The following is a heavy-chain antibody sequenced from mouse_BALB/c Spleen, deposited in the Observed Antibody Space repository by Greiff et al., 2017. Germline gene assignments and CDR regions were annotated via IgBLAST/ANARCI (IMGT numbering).Heavy chain of an antibody. V-gene: IGHV5-6-5*01. D-gene: IGHD1-1*02. J-gene: IGHJ2*01. Sequence: EVKVEESGGGLVKPGGSLKLSCAASGFTFSSYAMSWVRQTPEKRLEWVASISSGGSTYYPDSVKGRFTISRDNARNILYLQMSSLRSEDTAMYYCARGGYYGYFDYWGQGTTLTVSS. CDR3: ARGGYYGYFDY. CDR2: ISSGGST. CDR1: GFTFSSYA.